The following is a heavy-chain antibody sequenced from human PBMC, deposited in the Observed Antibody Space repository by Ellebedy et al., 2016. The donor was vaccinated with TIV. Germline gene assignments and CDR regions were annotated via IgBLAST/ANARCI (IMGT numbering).Heavy chain of an antibody. Sequence: GGSLRFSCAASGFTFSSNGMHWVRQAPGKGLEWVAVIWYDGSNKYYADSVKGRFTISRDNSKNTLYLQMNSLRAEDTAMYYCARWGDGKRADYWGQGALVTVSS. D-gene: IGHD2-21*02. CDR3: ARWGDGKRADY. CDR1: GFTFSSNG. CDR2: IWYDGSNK. V-gene: IGHV3-33*01. J-gene: IGHJ4*02.